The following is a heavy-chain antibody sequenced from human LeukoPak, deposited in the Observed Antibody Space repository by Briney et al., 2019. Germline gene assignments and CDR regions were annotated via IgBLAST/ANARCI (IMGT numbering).Heavy chain of an antibody. J-gene: IGHJ5*01. V-gene: IGHV3-64D*06. CDR3: VKASSDYYYDS. D-gene: IGHD3-22*01. Sequence: GGSLRLSCPASGFTFSTYAMHWVRQAPGKGLEYVSASSSKGDSTFYADSVKGRFTISRDNSKNTLYLQMSSLRTEDTAVYYCVKASSDYYYDSWGQGTLVTVSS. CDR2: SSSKGDST. CDR1: GFTFSTYA.